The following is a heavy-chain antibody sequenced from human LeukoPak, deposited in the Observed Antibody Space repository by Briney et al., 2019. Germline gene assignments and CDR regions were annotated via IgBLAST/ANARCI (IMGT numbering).Heavy chain of an antibody. CDR3: ASASALYGDYELDY. CDR1: GFTFSSYK. CDR2: ISSSGSTI. V-gene: IGHV3-48*03. D-gene: IGHD4-17*01. Sequence: GGSLRLSCAASGFTFSSYKMNWFRQAPGKGLEWVSYISSSGSTIYYADSVKGRFTISRDNAKNSLYLQMNSLRAEDTAVYYCASASALYGDYELDYWGQGTPVTVSS. J-gene: IGHJ4*02.